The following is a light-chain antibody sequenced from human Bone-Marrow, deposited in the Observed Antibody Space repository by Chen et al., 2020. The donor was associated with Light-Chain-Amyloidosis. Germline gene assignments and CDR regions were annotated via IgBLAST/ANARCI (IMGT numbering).Light chain of an antibody. CDR1: QSVSSN. J-gene: IGKJ4*01. V-gene: IGKV3-15*01. CDR3: QQYNNWPPPLT. CDR2: GAS. Sequence: EIVMTQSPATLSVSPVESATLACRASQSVSSNLAWDQQKPGQAPRLLIYGASTRATGIPARFSGSGSGTEFTLTISSLQSEDFAVYDCQQYNNWPPPLTFGGGTKVEIK.